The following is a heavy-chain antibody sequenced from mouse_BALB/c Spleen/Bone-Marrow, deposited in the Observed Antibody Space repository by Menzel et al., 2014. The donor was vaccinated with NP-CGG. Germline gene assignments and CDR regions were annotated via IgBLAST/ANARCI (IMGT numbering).Heavy chain of an antibody. D-gene: IGHD1-2*01. CDR3: GREDYGAWFPY. CDR2: IYPYNDYT. CDR1: GSFTNHH. Sequence: VQLQQSGAELVRPGASVKISCKAFGSFTNHHINWVTQRPGQGLDWIGYIYPYNDYTSYNQKFKGKATLTVDKSSSTAYMELSSLTSEDSAVYYCGREDYGAWFPYWGQGTLVTVSA. V-gene: IGHV1S45*01. J-gene: IGHJ3*01.